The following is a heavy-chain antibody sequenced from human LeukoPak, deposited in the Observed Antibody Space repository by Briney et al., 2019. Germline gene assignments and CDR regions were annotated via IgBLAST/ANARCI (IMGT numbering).Heavy chain of an antibody. Sequence: PSETLSLTCTVSGGSISSYLWSWIRQPPGKGLEWIGYIYYSGSTNYNPSLKSRVTISVDTSKNQFSLKLSSVTAADTAVYYCARHTLFDYWGQGALVTVSS. J-gene: IGHJ4*02. CDR3: ARHTLFDY. V-gene: IGHV4-59*08. CDR1: GGSISSYL. CDR2: IYYSGST.